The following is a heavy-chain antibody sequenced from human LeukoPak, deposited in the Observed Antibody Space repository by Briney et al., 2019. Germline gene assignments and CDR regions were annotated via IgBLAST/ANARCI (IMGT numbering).Heavy chain of an antibody. CDR2: ISYDGSNK. V-gene: IGHV3-30*18. D-gene: IGHD3-22*01. CDR3: AKDLHYDSSGPFDY. CDR1: GFTFSSYG. J-gene: IGHJ4*02. Sequence: GGSLRLPCAASGFTFSSYGMHWVRQAPGKGLEWVAVISYDGSNKYYADSVKGRFTISRDNSKNTLYLQMNSLRAEDTAVYYCAKDLHYDSSGPFDYWGQGTLVTVSS.